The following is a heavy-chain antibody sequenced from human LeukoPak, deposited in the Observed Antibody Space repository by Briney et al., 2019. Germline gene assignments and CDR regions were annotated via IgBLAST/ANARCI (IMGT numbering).Heavy chain of an antibody. CDR2: IRYDGSNK. J-gene: IGHJ3*02. Sequence: GGTLRLSCAVSGFTFSSYGMHWVRQPPGKGLEWVAFIRYDGSNKYYADAVKGRFTISRGNSKNTLYLQMSRLRAEDTAVYYCAKERPFDIWGQGTMVTVSS. V-gene: IGHV3-30*02. CDR3: AKERPFDI. CDR1: GFTFSSYG.